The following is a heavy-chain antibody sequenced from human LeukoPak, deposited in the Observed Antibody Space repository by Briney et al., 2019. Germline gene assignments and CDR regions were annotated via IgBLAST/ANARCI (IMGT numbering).Heavy chain of an antibody. D-gene: IGHD6-6*01. Sequence: GGSLRLSCAASGFTVSSNYMSWVRQAPGKGLEWVSAIYSGGSTYYADSVKGRFTISRDNSKNTLYLQMNSLRVEDTAVCYCARRGHDSSSPGTFDYWGQGTLVTVSS. J-gene: IGHJ4*02. CDR3: ARRGHDSSSPGTFDY. CDR1: GFTVSSNY. CDR2: IYSGGST. V-gene: IGHV3-53*01.